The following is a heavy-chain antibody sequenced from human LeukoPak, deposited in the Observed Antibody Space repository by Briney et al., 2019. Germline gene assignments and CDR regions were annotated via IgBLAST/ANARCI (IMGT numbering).Heavy chain of an antibody. D-gene: IGHD6-19*01. V-gene: IGHV3-43*02. J-gene: IGHJ4*02. CDR3: AKVRPTRFVESSGWLELGY. CDR2: ISGDGSRT. Sequence: GGSLRLSCAASGFTFDDYAMHWVRQAPGKGLEWVSLISGDGSRTYYADSVKGRFTISRDNSKNSLYLQMNSLRTENTAFYYCAKVRPTRFVESSGWLELGYWGQGTLVTVSS. CDR1: GFTFDDYA.